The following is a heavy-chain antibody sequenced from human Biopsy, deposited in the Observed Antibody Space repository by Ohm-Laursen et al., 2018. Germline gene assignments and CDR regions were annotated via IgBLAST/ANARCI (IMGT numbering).Heavy chain of an antibody. CDR1: GFSFRDYH. CDR2: ISGGRTI. D-gene: IGHD4-23*01. J-gene: IGHJ6*02. V-gene: IGHV3-11*01. Sequence: SLRLSCTASGFSFRDYHMRWIRQAPGRGLEWVSYISGGRTIYYGDSMKGRVTISRDNAKNSLYLQMHSLRAEDTAVYYCARDTRWSPYSMDVWGQGTTVTVSS. CDR3: ARDTRWSPYSMDV.